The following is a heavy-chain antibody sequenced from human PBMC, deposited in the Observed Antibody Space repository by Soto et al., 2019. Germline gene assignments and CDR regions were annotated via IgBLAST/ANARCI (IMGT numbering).Heavy chain of an antibody. Sequence: SGGSLILSCAASGFTFSSYAMSWVRQAPGKGLEWVSAISGSGGSTYYADSVKGRFTISRDNSKNTLYLQMNSLRAEDTAVYYCAKDPESYSSGPDAFDIWGQGTMVTVS. J-gene: IGHJ3*02. V-gene: IGHV3-23*01. CDR2: ISGSGGST. D-gene: IGHD6-19*01. CDR1: GFTFSSYA. CDR3: AKDPESYSSGPDAFDI.